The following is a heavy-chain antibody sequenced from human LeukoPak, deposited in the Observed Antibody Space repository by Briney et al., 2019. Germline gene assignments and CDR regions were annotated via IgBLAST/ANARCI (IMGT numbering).Heavy chain of an antibody. V-gene: IGHV1-18*01. CDR3: AREGGLKTTVVTLFDL. D-gene: IGHD4-23*01. J-gene: IGHJ2*01. CDR1: GYTFTSYG. Sequence: ASVKVSCKASGYTFTSYGISWVRQAPGQGLEWMGWISAYNGNTNYAQKLQGRVTMTTDTSTSTAYMELRSLRSDDTAVYYCAREGGLKTTVVTLFDLWGRGTLVTVSS. CDR2: ISAYNGNT.